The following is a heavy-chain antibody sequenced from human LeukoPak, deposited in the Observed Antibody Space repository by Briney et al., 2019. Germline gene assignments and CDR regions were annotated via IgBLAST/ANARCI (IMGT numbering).Heavy chain of an antibody. Sequence: SVKVSCKASGGTFSSYTISWVRQAPGQGLEWMGRIIPILGIANYAQKFQGRVTITADKSTSTAYMELSSLRSEDTAVYYCARDLLTARSEDAFDIWGQGTMVTVSS. J-gene: IGHJ3*02. CDR3: ARDLLTARSEDAFDI. D-gene: IGHD6-6*01. V-gene: IGHV1-69*04. CDR1: GGTFSSYT. CDR2: IIPILGIA.